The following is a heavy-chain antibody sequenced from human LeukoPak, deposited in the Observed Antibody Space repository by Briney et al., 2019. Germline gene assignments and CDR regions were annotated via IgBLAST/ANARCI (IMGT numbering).Heavy chain of an antibody. CDR3: AGDFGSGSYRFDY. Sequence: PSETLSLTCAVSGVSISSGDYSWSWLRQPPGKGLEWIGYIYHSGTTYYNPSLKSRGTISLDRSKNQFSLKLTSVTAADTAVYYCAGDFGSGSYRFDYRGQGTLVTVSS. CDR1: GVSISSGDYS. V-gene: IGHV4-30-2*01. CDR2: IYHSGTT. D-gene: IGHD3-10*01. J-gene: IGHJ4*02.